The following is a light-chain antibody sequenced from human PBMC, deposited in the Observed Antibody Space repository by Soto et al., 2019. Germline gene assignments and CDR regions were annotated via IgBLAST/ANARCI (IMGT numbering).Light chain of an antibody. Sequence: QSVLAQPPCASGSPGQSVTISCTGTKSDIGVYDFVSWYQHHPGKAPRLIIYEVVQRPSGVPDRFSGSKSGNTASLTVSGLQAADEADYFCKSYAGSNSYVFGSGTKVNVL. CDR3: KSYAGSNSYV. CDR1: KSDIGVYDF. V-gene: IGLV2-8*01. J-gene: IGLJ1*01. CDR2: EVV.